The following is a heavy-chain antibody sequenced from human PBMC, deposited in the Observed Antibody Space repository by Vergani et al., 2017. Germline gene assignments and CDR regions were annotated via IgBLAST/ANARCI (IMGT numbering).Heavy chain of an antibody. V-gene: IGHV1-18*01. Sequence: QVQLVQSGAEVKKPGASVKVSCKASGYTFSNYDISWVRQAPGQGLEWMGWISGYNARTNYAQKLQGRVTMTTDTSTSTAYMELRSLRADDTAVYYWARGGSSSGFDYWGQGTLVTVSS. J-gene: IGHJ4*02. CDR3: ARGGSSSGFDY. CDR1: GYTFSNYD. CDR2: ISGYNART. D-gene: IGHD6-6*01.